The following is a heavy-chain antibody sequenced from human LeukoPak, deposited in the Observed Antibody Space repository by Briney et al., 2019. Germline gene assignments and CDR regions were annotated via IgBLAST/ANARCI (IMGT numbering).Heavy chain of an antibody. CDR1: GFTFSSYA. CDR3: ARDKIYSSGWYDYYFDY. Sequence: GGSLRLSCAASGFTFSSYAMTWVRQAPGKGLEWVAVISYDGSNKYYADSVKGRFTISRDNSKNTLYLQMNSLRAEDTAVYYCARDKIYSSGWYDYYFDYWGQGTLVTVSS. V-gene: IGHV3-30-3*01. CDR2: ISYDGSNK. D-gene: IGHD6-19*01. J-gene: IGHJ4*02.